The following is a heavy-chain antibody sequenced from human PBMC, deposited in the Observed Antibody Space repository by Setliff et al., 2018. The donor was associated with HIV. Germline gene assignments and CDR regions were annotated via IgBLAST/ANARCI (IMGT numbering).Heavy chain of an antibody. CDR1: GYFFNHYG. V-gene: IGHV1-69*05. CDR3: ATDPGYSSTWYSESFQH. D-gene: IGHD6-13*01. CDR2: IIPIFGTA. J-gene: IGHJ1*01. Sequence: SVKVSCKASGYFFNHYGIAWVRQAPGQGLEWMGGIIPIFGTAKYAQKFQGRVTITTDESTSTAYMELSSLGSDDTAMYYCATDPGYSSTWYSESFQHWGQGTVVTVSS.